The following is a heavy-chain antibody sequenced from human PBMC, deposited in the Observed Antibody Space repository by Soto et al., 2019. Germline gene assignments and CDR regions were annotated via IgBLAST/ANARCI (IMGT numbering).Heavy chain of an antibody. CDR1: GGSFSGYY. V-gene: IGHV4-34*01. J-gene: IGHJ6*02. D-gene: IGHD6-13*01. CDR2: INHSGST. Sequence: QVQLQQWGAGLLKPSETLSLTCAVYGGSFSGYYWSWIRQPPGKGLEWIGEINHSGSTNYNPSLKSRVTISVDTCKNQFSLKLSSVTAADTAVYYCARAIRHLYSSSWSYYYYGMDVWGQGTTVTVSS. CDR3: ARAIRHLYSSSWSYYYYGMDV.